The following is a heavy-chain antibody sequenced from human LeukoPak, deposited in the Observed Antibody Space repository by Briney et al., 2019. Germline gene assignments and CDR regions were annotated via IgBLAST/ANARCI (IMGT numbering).Heavy chain of an antibody. CDR2: INHSGST. CDR1: GGSFSGYY. CDR3: ARTRRAAAANPIDY. J-gene: IGHJ4*02. Sequence: SETLSLTCAVYGGSFSGYYWSWIRQPPGKGLEWIGEINHSGSTNYNPSLKSRVTISVDTSKNQFSLKLSSVTAADTAVYYCARTRRAAAANPIDYWGQGTPVSVSS. V-gene: IGHV4-34*01. D-gene: IGHD6-13*01.